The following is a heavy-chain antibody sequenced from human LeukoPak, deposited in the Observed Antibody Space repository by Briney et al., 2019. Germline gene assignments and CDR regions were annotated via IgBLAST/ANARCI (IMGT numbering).Heavy chain of an antibody. D-gene: IGHD1-7*01. V-gene: IGHV3-66*02. CDR3: ANINWNYVFDY. Sequence: GGSLRLSCAASGFTVSSNYMSWVRQAPGKGLEWVSVIYSGGSTYYADSVKGRFTISRDNSENTLYLQMNSLRAEDTAVYYCANINWNYVFDYWGQGTLVTVSS. CDR1: GFTVSSNY. J-gene: IGHJ4*02. CDR2: IYSGGST.